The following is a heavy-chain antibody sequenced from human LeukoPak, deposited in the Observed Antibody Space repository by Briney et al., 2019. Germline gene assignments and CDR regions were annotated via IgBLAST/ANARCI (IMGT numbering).Heavy chain of an antibody. J-gene: IGHJ6*03. CDR3: ARAGRGYNYGFVPSELDYYYYYMGV. D-gene: IGHD5-18*01. CDR2: IYQSGST. Sequence: SETLSLTCDVSGDSISSSYWWTWVRQPPGKGLEWIGEIYQSGSTNYDSSLKSRVTISVDTSKNQFSLKLSSVTAADTAVYYCARAGRGYNYGFVPSELDYYYYYMGVWGKGTTVTVSS. V-gene: IGHV4-4*02. CDR1: GDSISSSYW.